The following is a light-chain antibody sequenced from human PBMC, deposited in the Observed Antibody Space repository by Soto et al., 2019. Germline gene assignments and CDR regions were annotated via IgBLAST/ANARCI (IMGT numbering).Light chain of an antibody. V-gene: IGLV1-47*01. CDR1: SSNIGSNY. Sequence: QSVLTQSPSASGTPGQRVTISCSGSSSNIGSNYVYWYQQLPGTAPKLLIYRNNQRPSGVPDRFSGSKSGTSASLAISGLRSEDEADYYCAAWDDSLSGDVVFGGGTKLTVL. J-gene: IGLJ2*01. CDR2: RNN. CDR3: AAWDDSLSGDVV.